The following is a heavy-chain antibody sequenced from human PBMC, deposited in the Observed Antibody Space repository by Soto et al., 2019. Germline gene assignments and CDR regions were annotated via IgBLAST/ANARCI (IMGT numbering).Heavy chain of an antibody. V-gene: IGHV4-61*08. CDR3: ARAPSRDVDTDFDP. D-gene: IGHD5-18*01. J-gene: IGHJ5*02. CDR1: GGSISSGDYY. CDR2: IYYSGST. Sequence: TSETLSLTCTVSGGSISSGDYYWSWIRQPPGKGLEWIGYIYYSGSTNYNPSLKSRVTISVDTSKNQFSLKLSSVTAADTAVYYCARAPSRDVDTDFDPWGQGTLVTVSS.